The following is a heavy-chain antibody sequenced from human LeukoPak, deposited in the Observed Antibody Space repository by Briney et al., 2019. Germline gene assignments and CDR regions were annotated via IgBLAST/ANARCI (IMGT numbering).Heavy chain of an antibody. D-gene: IGHD2-21*02. Sequence: ASVKVSCKASGYTFTSYGISWVRQAPGQGLEWMGWISAYNGNTDYAHKFQGRVTMTTDTSTNTAYMELRSLKSDDTAVYYCARAPTAAPFDYWGQGTLVTVSS. V-gene: IGHV1-18*01. CDR2: ISAYNGNT. CDR1: GYTFTSYG. CDR3: ARAPTAAPFDY. J-gene: IGHJ4*02.